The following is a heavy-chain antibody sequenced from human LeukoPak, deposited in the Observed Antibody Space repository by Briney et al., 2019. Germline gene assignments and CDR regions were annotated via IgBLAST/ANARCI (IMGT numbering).Heavy chain of an antibody. CDR3: AREAQSIDY. CDR1: GGSISSYY. Sequence: SETLSLTCTVSGGSISSYYWSWIRQPPGKGLEWIGYIYYSGSTNYNPSLKSRVTISVDTSKNQFSLKLSSVTAADTAVYYCAREAQSIDYWGQGTLVTVSS. CDR2: IYYSGST. J-gene: IGHJ4*02. V-gene: IGHV4-59*01.